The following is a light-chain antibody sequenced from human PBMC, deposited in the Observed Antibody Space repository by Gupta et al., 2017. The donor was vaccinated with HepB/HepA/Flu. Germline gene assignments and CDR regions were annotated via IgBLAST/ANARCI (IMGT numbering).Light chain of an antibody. CDR2: RND. V-gene: IGLV1-47*01. Sequence: QSVLTQPPSVSGTPGQRVTISCSGSSSNVGRSFVYWYQQFPGAAPKLLIYRNDQRPSGVPDRFSGSKSGSSASLAISGLRSEDEANYYCAAWDTSLMLVAFGGGTQLTVL. J-gene: IGLJ2*01. CDR1: SSNVGRSF. CDR3: AAWDTSLMLVA.